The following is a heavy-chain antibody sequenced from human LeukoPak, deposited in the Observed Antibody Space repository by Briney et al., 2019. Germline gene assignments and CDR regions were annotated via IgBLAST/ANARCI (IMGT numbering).Heavy chain of an antibody. CDR1: GYTFTSYG. J-gene: IGHJ4*02. CDR3: ARAYSGSYYGDY. Sequence: ASVKVSCKASGYTFTSYGISWVRQAPGQGLEWMGWISAYTGNTNYAQKLQGRVTMTTDTSTSTAYMELKSLRSDDTAVYYCARAYSGSYYGDYWGQGTLVTVSS. CDR2: ISAYTGNT. D-gene: IGHD1-26*01. V-gene: IGHV1-18*01.